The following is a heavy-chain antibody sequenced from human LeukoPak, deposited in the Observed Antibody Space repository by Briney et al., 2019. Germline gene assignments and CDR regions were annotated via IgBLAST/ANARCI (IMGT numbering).Heavy chain of an antibody. V-gene: IGHV3-15*01. CDR1: GFTFNNAW. CDR2: VKSQTDGGTT. J-gene: IGHJ6*02. D-gene: IGHD2-2*01. Sequence: GGSLRLSCAASGFTFNNAWMSWVRQAPGKGLEWVGRVKSQTDGGTTDYAAPVKDRFTISRDDSENTLYLQMNSLKTEDTAVYYCTRYCSSTSPSFLCLYSYAMDVWGQGTTVTVSS. CDR3: TRYCSSTSPSFLCLYSYAMDV.